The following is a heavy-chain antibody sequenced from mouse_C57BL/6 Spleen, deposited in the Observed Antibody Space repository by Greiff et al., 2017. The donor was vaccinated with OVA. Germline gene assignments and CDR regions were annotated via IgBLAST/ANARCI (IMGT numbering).Heavy chain of an antibody. CDR1: GYAFSSPW. V-gene: IGHV1-82*01. J-gene: IGHJ4*01. D-gene: IGHD2-2*01. Sequence: VQLQESGPELVKPGASVKISCKASGYAFSSPWMNWVKQRPGKGLEWIGRIYPGDGDTNYNGKFKGKATLTADKSSSTAYMQLSSLTSEDSAVYFCARRGYYDAMDYWGQGTSVTVSS. CDR2: IYPGDGDT. CDR3: ARRGYYDAMDY.